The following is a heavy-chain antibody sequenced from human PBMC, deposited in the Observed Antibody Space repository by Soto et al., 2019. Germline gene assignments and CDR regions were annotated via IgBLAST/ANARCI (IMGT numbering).Heavy chain of an antibody. CDR2: TRNKAKSYTT. CDR3: ARVYYDSSGYYLDY. J-gene: IGHJ4*02. CDR1: GFTFSDHY. V-gene: IGHV3-72*01. D-gene: IGHD3-22*01. Sequence: GGSLRLSCAASGFTFSDHYMDWVRQAPGKGLEWVGRTRNKAKSYTTEYAASVKGRFTISRDDSKNSLYLQMNSLKTEDTAVYYCARVYYDSSGYYLDYWGQGTLVTVSS.